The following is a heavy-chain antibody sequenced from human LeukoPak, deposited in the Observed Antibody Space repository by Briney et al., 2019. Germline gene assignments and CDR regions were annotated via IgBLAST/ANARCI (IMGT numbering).Heavy chain of an antibody. CDR1: GFTFSSYA. V-gene: IGHV4-38-2*01. CDR2: IYHSGST. CDR3: ARATTSYGSGSLRFDP. D-gene: IGHD3-10*01. Sequence: GPLRLSCAASGFTFSSYAMSWIRQPPGKGLEWIGSIYHSGSTYYNPSLKSRVTISVDTSKNQFSLKLSSVTAADTAVYYCARATTSYGSGSLRFDPWGQGTLVTVSS. J-gene: IGHJ5*02.